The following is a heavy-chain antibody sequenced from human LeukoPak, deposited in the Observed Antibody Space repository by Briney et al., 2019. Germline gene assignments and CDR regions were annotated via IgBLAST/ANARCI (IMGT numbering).Heavy chain of an antibody. V-gene: IGHV4-39*01. CDR1: AATISSSNHH. Sequence: SETLSLTCTISAATISSSNHHWGWIRQSPGKGLEWIGSIYSGRTFYYNPSLNSRVTISVVTSDQFTLQLNSVTAADTAVYYCVRHDGRGGATMGAFDSWGQGSLVTVSS. J-gene: IGHJ5*01. CDR2: IYSGRTF. D-gene: IGHD5-12*01. CDR3: VRHDGRGGATMGAFDS.